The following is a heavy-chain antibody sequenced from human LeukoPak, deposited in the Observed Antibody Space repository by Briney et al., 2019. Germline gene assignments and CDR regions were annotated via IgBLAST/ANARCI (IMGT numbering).Heavy chain of an antibody. V-gene: IGHV3-23*01. CDR2: ISSGGGSA. D-gene: IGHD6-25*01. CDR1: GFTVSSNH. CDR3: AKTSGGNC. Sequence: GGSLRLSCAASGFTVSSNHISWVRQAPGKGLEWVSGISSGGGSAYYAESVEGRFTISRDNSKEMLYLQMNSLRAEDTAVYYCAKTSGGNCWGQGTLVTVSS. J-gene: IGHJ4*02.